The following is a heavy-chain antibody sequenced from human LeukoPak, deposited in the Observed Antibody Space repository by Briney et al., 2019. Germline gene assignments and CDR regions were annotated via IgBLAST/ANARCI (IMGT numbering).Heavy chain of an antibody. CDR2: IYYSGST. J-gene: IGHJ5*02. D-gene: IGHD5-18*01. Sequence: SETLSLTCTVSGGSISSSSYYWGWIRQPPGKGLVWLGSIYYSGSTYYNPSLKSRVTISVDTSKNQFSLKLSSVTAADTAVYYCATRIPRGYSYDYVWFDPWGQGTLVTVSS. V-gene: IGHV4-39*01. CDR1: GGSISSSSYY. CDR3: ATRIPRGYSYDYVWFDP.